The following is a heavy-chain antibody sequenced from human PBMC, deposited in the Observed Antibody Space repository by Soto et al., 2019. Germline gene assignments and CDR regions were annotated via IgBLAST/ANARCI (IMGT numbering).Heavy chain of an antibody. V-gene: IGHV3-66*01. CDR3: ARVLAAAGWGHNWFDP. CDR1: GFTVSSNY. Sequence: HPGGSLRLSCAASGFTVSSNYMSWVRQAPGKGLEWVSVIYSGGSTYYADSVKGRFTISRDNSKNTLYLQMNSLRAEDTAVYYCARVLAAAGWGHNWFDPWGQGTLVTVSS. CDR2: IYSGGST. J-gene: IGHJ5*02. D-gene: IGHD6-13*01.